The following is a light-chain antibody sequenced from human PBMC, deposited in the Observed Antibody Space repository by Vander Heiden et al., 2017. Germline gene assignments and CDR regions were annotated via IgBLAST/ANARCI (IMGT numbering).Light chain of an antibody. Sequence: QSALTQPPSASGSPGQSVTISCTVTSSHVGGYNYVSCYQQHPGKAPKLMIYEVSKRPSGVPDRFSGSKSGNTASLTVSGLQAEDEADYYCSSYAGSNNFRVFGGGTKLTVL. CDR3: SSYAGSNNFRV. V-gene: IGLV2-8*01. CDR1: SSHVGGYNY. J-gene: IGLJ2*01. CDR2: EVS.